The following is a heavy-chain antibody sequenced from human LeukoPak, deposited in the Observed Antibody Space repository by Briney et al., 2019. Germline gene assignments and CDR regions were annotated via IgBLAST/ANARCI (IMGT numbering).Heavy chain of an antibody. CDR1: EYTFTDYY. CDR3: ARAQYYGSGSYYHY. J-gene: IGHJ4*02. CDR2: INPNSGGT. D-gene: IGHD3-10*01. Sequence: ASVKVSCKTSEYTFTDYYIHWVRQAPGQGLEWMGWINPNSGGTNYAQKYQSRVTMTRDTSISTAYMELSRLRSDDTAVYYCARAQYYGSGSYYHYWGQGTLVTVSS. V-gene: IGHV1-2*02.